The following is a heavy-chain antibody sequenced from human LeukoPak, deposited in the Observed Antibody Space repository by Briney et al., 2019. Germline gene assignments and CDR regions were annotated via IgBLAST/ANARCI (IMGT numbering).Heavy chain of an antibody. V-gene: IGHV3-30*18. CDR3: AKESTERGYSYGYPSDY. Sequence: PGGSLRLSCAASGFTFSSYGMHWVRQAPGKGLEWVAVISYDGSNKYYADSVKGRFTISRDNSKNTPYLQMNSLRAEDTAVYYCAKESTERGYSYGYPSDYWGQGTLVTVSS. D-gene: IGHD5-18*01. J-gene: IGHJ4*02. CDR2: ISYDGSNK. CDR1: GFTFSSYG.